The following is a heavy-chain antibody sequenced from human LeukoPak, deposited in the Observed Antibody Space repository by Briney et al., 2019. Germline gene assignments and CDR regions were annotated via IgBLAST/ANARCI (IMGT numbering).Heavy chain of an antibody. V-gene: IGHV4-4*07. CDR3: ARGEVKLVHPTSFDY. J-gene: IGHJ4*02. D-gene: IGHD6-6*01. Sequence: SETLSLTCTVSGGSISSYYWSWIRQPAGKGLEWIGRIYTSGSTNYNPSLKSRVTISVDTSKNQFSLKLSSVTAADTAVYYCARGEVKLVHPTSFDYWGQGTLVTVSS. CDR2: IYTSGST. CDR1: GGSISSYY.